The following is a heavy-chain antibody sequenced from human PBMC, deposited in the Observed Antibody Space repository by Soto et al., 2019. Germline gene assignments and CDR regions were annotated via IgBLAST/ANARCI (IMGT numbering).Heavy chain of an antibody. V-gene: IGHV4-59*01. Sequence: PSETLSLTCTVSGGSMSNYYWSWIRQTPGKGLEWIGYIYYSGSINHNPSLKSRVTISVDTSKNQFSLKLSSVTAADTAVYYCERVADTVPPWFDYWGQGALVTVSS. CDR2: IYYSGSI. D-gene: IGHD2-15*01. CDR3: ERVADTVPPWFDY. J-gene: IGHJ4*02. CDR1: GGSMSNYY.